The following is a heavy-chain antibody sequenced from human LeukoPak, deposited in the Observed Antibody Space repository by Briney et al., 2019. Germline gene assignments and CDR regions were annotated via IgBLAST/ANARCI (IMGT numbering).Heavy chain of an antibody. D-gene: IGHD5-24*01. CDR1: GFMFNSYV. CDR3: ARGQSVESLDY. V-gene: IGHV3-23*01. CDR2: INGGGGNT. J-gene: IGHJ4*02. Sequence: GGSLRLSCAASGFMFNSYVMSWVRQAPGKGLEWVSAINGGGGNTYYADSVKGRFTISRDNSKNTLYLQMNSLRAEDTAVYYCARGQSVESLDYWGQGTLVTVSS.